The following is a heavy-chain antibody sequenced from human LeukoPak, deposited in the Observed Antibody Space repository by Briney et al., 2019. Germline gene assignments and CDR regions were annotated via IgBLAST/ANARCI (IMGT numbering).Heavy chain of an antibody. CDR3: ARVFRSSGYYSSFAY. CDR2: IYDSGST. J-gene: IGHJ4*02. V-gene: IGHV4-30-4*01. Sequence: SVTLSLTCTVSGGSISRGDYFWSWLRPPPGKGLEWIGYIYDSGSTSYNPPLQSRVAISVDTSKNQFSLRLSSVTAADTAVHYCARVFRSSGYYSSFAYWGQGTLVTVSS. D-gene: IGHD3-22*01. CDR1: GGSISRGDYF.